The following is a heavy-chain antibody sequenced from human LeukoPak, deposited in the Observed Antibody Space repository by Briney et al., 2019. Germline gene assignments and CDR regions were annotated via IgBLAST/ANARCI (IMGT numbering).Heavy chain of an antibody. CDR2: ISGSGGRT. V-gene: IGHV3-23*01. CDR3: ARHPLSAMVRGFDY. D-gene: IGHD3-10*01. J-gene: IGHJ4*02. CDR1: GFTFSSYS. Sequence: PGGSLRLSCAASGFTFSSYSMNWVRRAPGKGLEWVSGISGSGGRTNNADSVKGRFTISRDNSKNTLYLQMNSLTVEDTAVYYCARHPLSAMVRGFDYWGQGTLVTVSS.